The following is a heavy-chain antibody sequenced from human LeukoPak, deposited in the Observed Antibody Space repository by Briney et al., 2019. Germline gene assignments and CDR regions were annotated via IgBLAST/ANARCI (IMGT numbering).Heavy chain of an antibody. Sequence: GGSLRLSCAASGFTSSTYSMSWARQAPGKGLEWVSSISSTSIYIFYADSVKGRFTISRDNAKNSLYLQMNSLRAEDTAVYYCARDANAFDIWGQGTMVTVSS. CDR1: GFTSSTYS. CDR2: ISSTSIYI. V-gene: IGHV3-21*01. J-gene: IGHJ3*02. CDR3: ARDANAFDI.